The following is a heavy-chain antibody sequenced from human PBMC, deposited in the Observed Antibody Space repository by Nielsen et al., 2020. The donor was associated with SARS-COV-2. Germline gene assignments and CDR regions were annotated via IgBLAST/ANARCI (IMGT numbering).Heavy chain of an antibody. D-gene: IGHD2-21*02. CDR3: ARVRGCGGDCSNPRPHFDY. CDR1: GGSISSGGYS. CDR2: IYYSGST. J-gene: IGHJ4*02. Sequence: SETLSLTCAVSGGSISSGGYSWSWIRQPPGKGLEWIGYIYYSGSTYYNPSLKSRVTISVDTSKNQFSLKLSSVTAADTAVYYCARVRGCGGDCSNPRPHFDYWGQGTLVTVSS. V-gene: IGHV4-30-4*07.